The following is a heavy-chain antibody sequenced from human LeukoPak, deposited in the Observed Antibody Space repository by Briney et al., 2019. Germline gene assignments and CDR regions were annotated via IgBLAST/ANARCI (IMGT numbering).Heavy chain of an antibody. CDR2: ITPIFGTT. CDR1: GVTFSNST. V-gene: IGHV1-69*05. CDR3: ARGGYYYDSSYFDY. J-gene: IGHJ4*02. Sequence: GASVKVSCKASGVTFSNSTISWVRQAPGQGLEWMGGITPIFGTTNYAQKFQGRVTMTRDTSTSTVYMELSSLRSEDTAVYYCARGGYYYDSSYFDYWGQGTLVTVSS. D-gene: IGHD3-22*01.